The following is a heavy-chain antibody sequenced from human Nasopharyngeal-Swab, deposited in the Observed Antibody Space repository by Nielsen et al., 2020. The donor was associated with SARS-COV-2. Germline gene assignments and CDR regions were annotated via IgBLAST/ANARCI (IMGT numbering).Heavy chain of an antibody. Sequence: GGSLRLSCAASGFTVSSNYMTWVRQAPGKGLGWVAVIYSGSTTYYAESVKGRFTISSDNSRNTLFLQMNSLRADDTAVYYCARGGSSGWYRVNYYYGMDVWGQGTTVTVSS. V-gene: IGHV3-53*01. D-gene: IGHD6-19*01. CDR1: GFTVSSNY. CDR3: ARGGSSGWYRVNYYYGMDV. J-gene: IGHJ6*02. CDR2: IYSGSTT.